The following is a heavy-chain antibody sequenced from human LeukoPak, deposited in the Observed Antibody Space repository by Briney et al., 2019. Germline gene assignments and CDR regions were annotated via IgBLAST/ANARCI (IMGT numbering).Heavy chain of an antibody. D-gene: IGHD1-26*01. CDR3: AKDQKYSGSYFSPRY. J-gene: IGHJ4*02. CDR2: ISGSGGNT. CDR1: GFXFSSYA. Sequence: GGSLRLSCAASGFXFSSYAMSWVRQAPGKGQEWVSVISGSGGNTYYADSVKGRFTISRDNSKNTLYLQMNSLRAEDTAVYYCAKDQKYSGSYFSPRYWGQGTLVTVSS. V-gene: IGHV3-23*01.